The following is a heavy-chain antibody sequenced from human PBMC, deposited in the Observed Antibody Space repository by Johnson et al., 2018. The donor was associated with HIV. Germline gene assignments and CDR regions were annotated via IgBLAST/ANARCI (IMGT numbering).Heavy chain of an antibody. CDR1: GFTFTNAW. D-gene: IGHD1-26*01. V-gene: IGHV3-15*01. J-gene: IGHJ3*02. CDR3: TTDVPGGPYYNAFDI. CDR2: LKSRTDGETA. Sequence: VQLVESGGGLVKPGGSLRLSCAASGFTFTNAWMHWVRQAPGKGLEWVGRLKSRTDGETADYAAPVKGRFTISRDDSKNTLYLQMNSLKTEDTALYYCTTDVPGGPYYNAFDIWGQGTMVTLSS.